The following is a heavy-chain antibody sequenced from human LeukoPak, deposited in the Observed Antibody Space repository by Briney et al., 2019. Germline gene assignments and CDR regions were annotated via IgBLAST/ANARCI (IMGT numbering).Heavy chain of an antibody. CDR3: ARDRGFRAVAFDY. V-gene: IGHV3-23*01. J-gene: IGHJ4*02. Sequence: GGSLRLSCAASGFTFSSYAMSWVRQAPGKELEWVSTLSGSDGSTHYADSVKGRFSISRDNSKNTLYLQMNSLRVEDTAVYYCARDRGFRAVAFDYWGQGALVTVSS. CDR1: GFTFSSYA. D-gene: IGHD6-19*01. CDR2: LSGSDGST.